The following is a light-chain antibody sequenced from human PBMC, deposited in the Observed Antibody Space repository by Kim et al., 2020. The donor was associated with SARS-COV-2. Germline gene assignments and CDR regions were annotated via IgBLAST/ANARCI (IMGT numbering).Light chain of an antibody. CDR3: SAWDSSLSARV. Sequence: QVGLTQPPSVSKGLRQTATLTCTGNSNNVGNQGAAWLQQHQGHPPKLLSYRNNNRPSGISERLSASRSGNTASLTITGLQPEDEADYYCSAWDSSLSARVFGGGTQLTVL. J-gene: IGLJ3*02. CDR2: RNN. CDR1: SNNVGNQG. V-gene: IGLV10-54*01.